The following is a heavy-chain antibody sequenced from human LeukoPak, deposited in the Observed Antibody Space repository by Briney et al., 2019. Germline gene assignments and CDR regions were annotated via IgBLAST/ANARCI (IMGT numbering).Heavy chain of an antibody. Sequence: SVKVSCKASGGTFSSYAISWVRQAPGQGLEWMGGIIPIFGTANYAQKFQGRVTITADKSTSTAYMVLSSLRSEDTAVYYCARRPYCSSTSCYFDYWGQGTLVTVSS. CDR2: IIPIFGTA. CDR3: ARRPYCSSTSCYFDY. D-gene: IGHD2-2*01. J-gene: IGHJ4*02. CDR1: GGTFSSYA. V-gene: IGHV1-69*06.